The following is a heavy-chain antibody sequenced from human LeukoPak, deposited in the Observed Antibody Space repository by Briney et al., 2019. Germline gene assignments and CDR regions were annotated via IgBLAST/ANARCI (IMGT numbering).Heavy chain of an antibody. CDR3: ARGGYVGVRAFDI. Sequence: SETLSLTCAVYGGSFSGYYWSWIRQPPGKGLEWIGEINHSGGTNYNPSLKSRVTISVDTSKNQFSLKLSSVTAADTAVYYCARGGYVGVRAFDIWGQGTMVTVSS. J-gene: IGHJ3*02. CDR2: INHSGGT. V-gene: IGHV4-34*01. D-gene: IGHD5-12*01. CDR1: GGSFSGYY.